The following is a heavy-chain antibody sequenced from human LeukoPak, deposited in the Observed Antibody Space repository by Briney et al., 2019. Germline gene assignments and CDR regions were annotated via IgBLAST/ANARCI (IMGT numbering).Heavy chain of an antibody. CDR3: ARTIVGATNDAFDI. Sequence: GGSLRLSCAASTFSISTTYMSWVRQAPGKGPEWVAIPDSTDRTYYGDSVKGRFTISRDNSKNTLYLQMNSLRAEDTAVYYCARTIVGATNDAFDIWGQGTMVTVSS. CDR1: TFSISTTY. J-gene: IGHJ3*02. CDR2: PDSTDRT. V-gene: IGHV3-53*01. D-gene: IGHD1-26*01.